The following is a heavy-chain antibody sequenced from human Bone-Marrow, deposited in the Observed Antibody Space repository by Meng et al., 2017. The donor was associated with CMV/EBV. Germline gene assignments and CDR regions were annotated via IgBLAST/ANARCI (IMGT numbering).Heavy chain of an antibody. CDR1: GYTFTSYY. Sequence: ASVKVSCKAPGYTFTSYYMHWVRQAPGQGLEWMGIINPSGGSTSYAQKFQGRVTMTRDTSTSTAYMELRSLRSDDTAVYYCARGGYKVGYYFVYWGQGTLVSVSS. J-gene: IGHJ4*02. CDR3: ARGGYKVGYYFVY. D-gene: IGHD5-12*01. V-gene: IGHV1-46*01. CDR2: INPSGGST.